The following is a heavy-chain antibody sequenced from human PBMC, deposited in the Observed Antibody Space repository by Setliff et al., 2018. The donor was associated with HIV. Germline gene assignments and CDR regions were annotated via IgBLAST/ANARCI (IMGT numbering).Heavy chain of an antibody. V-gene: IGHV3-30*04. J-gene: IGHJ3*02. CDR1: GFTFSSYF. D-gene: IGHD3-22*01. CDR2: ISYDGSTK. Sequence: GGSLRLSCAASGFTFSSYFMHWVRQAPGKGLEWVAVISYDGSTKYCTDGRFTISRDSSKSTLYLQMNSLRVEDTAVYYCARDRGYYYDTSGYYYGGNAFDIWGQGTMVTVSS. CDR3: ARDRGYYYDTSGYYYGGNAFDI.